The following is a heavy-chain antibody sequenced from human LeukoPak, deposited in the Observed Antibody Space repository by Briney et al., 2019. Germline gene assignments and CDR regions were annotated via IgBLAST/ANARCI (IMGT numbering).Heavy chain of an antibody. CDR1: GFTFTSSA. CDR2: IVVGSGNT. V-gene: IGHV1-58*01. CDR3: AADRGYSYGTDY. J-gene: IGHJ4*02. Sequence: TSVKVSCKASGFTFTSSAVQWVRQARGQRLEWIGWIVVGSGNTNYAQKFQERVTITRDMSTSTAYMELSSLRSEDTAVYYCAADRGYSYGTDYWGQGTLVTVSS. D-gene: IGHD5-18*01.